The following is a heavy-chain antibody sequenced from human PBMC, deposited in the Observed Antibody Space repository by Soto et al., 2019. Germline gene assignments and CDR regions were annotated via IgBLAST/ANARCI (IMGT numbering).Heavy chain of an antibody. J-gene: IGHJ5*02. D-gene: IGHD1-26*01. CDR1: GGSISSYY. CDR2: IYYSGST. Sequence: PSETLSLTCTVSGGSISSYYWSWIRQPPGKGLEWIGYIYYSGSTNYNPSLKGRVTISVDTSKNQFSLKLSSVTAADTAVYYCAREVVGATVGWFDPWGQGTLVTVSS. V-gene: IGHV4-59*01. CDR3: AREVVGATVGWFDP.